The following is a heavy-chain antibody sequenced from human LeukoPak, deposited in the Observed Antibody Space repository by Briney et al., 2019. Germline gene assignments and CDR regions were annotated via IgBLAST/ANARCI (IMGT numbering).Heavy chain of an antibody. J-gene: IGHJ4*02. Sequence: ASVKVSCKASGYTFTSYGISWVRQAPGQGLEWMGWISAYNGNTNYAQKLQGRVTMTTDTSTSTAYMELRSLRSDDTAVYYCARDRPYYYDSSGYHPVDYWGQGTLVTVSS. CDR3: ARDRPYYYDSSGYHPVDY. D-gene: IGHD3-22*01. V-gene: IGHV1-18*01. CDR2: ISAYNGNT. CDR1: GYTFTSYG.